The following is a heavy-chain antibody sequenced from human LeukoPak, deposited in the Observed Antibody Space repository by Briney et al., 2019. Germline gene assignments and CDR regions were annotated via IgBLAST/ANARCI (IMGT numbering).Heavy chain of an antibody. V-gene: IGHV3-15*01. Sequence: PGGSLRFSCAAPGFSFMNAWMIWVRQAPGKGLEWVGRIKSNADGGTPDYAAPARGRFTISRDDSKNTLYLQMNSLKTEDTAVYYCTTFYHEYSPYWGRGTLVTVSS. D-gene: IGHD2/OR15-2a*01. J-gene: IGHJ4*02. CDR3: TTFYHEYSPY. CDR2: IKSNADGGTP. CDR1: GFSFMNAW.